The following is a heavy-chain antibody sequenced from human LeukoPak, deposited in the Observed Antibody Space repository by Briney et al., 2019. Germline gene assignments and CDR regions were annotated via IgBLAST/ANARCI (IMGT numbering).Heavy chain of an antibody. V-gene: IGHV3-23*01. Sequence: GGSLRLSCAASGFTFSSYAMSWVRQAPGKGLEWVSAISGGGGSTYYADSVKGRFTISRDNSKNTLYLQMNSLRAEDTAVYYCAKVPDYDFWSGIACFDYWGQGTLVTVSS. CDR3: AKVPDYDFWSGIACFDY. CDR1: GFTFSSYA. J-gene: IGHJ4*02. D-gene: IGHD3-3*01. CDR2: ISGGGGST.